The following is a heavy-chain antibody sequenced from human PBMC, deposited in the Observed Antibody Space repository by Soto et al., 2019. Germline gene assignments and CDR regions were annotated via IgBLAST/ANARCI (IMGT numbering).Heavy chain of an antibody. Sequence: GGSLRLSCVASGFAFNAYPMNWVRQPPGKGLEWVSSIDSVTRASFYADSVKGRFTISRDNAKNSLYLQMDSLRAEDTAVYYCATIRRSSGWPDYWGQGTLVTVSS. V-gene: IGHV3-21*01. J-gene: IGHJ4*02. CDR3: ATIRRSSGWPDY. CDR1: GFAFNAYP. CDR2: IDSVTRAS. D-gene: IGHD6-25*01.